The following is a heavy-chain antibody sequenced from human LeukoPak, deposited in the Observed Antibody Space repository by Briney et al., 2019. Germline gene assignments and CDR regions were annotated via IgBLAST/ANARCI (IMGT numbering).Heavy chain of an antibody. J-gene: IGHJ3*02. CDR2: INHSGST. Sequence: PSETLSLTCAVYGGSFSGYYWSWIRQPPGKGLEWIGEINHSGSTNYNPSLKSRVTISVDTYKNQFSLKLNSVTAADTAVYYCARGAPKEIQLWLRLRGVAFDIWGQGTMVTVSS. CDR3: ARGAPKEIQLWLRLRGVAFDI. V-gene: IGHV4-34*01. D-gene: IGHD5-18*01. CDR1: GGSFSGYY.